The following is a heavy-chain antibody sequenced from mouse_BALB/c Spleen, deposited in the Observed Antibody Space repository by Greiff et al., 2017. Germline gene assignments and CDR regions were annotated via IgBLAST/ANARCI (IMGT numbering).Heavy chain of an antibody. J-gene: IGHJ3*01. CDR1: GYAFSSSW. CDR2: IYPGDGDT. D-gene: IGHD4-1*01. CDR3: ASPANWDGFAY. V-gene: IGHV1-82*01. Sequence: QVQLQQSGPELVKPGASVKISCKASGYAFSSSWMNWVKQRPGQGLEWIGRIYPGDGDTNYNGKFKGKATLTADKSSSTAYMQLSSLTSVDSAVYFCASPANWDGFAYWGQGTLVTVSA.